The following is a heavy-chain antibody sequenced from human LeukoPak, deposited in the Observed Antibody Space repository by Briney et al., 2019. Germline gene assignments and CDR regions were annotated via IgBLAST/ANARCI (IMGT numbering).Heavy chain of an antibody. J-gene: IGHJ4*02. CDR2: IYYSGST. D-gene: IGHD1-26*01. V-gene: IGHV4-59*01. Sequence: ASETLSLTCTVSGGSISIYYWSWIRQPPGKGLEWIGYIYYSGSTNYNPSLKSRVTISVDTSKNQFSLKLSSVTAADTAVYYCASVLGQDYFDYWGQGTLVTVSS. CDR3: ASVLGQDYFDY. CDR1: GGSISIYY.